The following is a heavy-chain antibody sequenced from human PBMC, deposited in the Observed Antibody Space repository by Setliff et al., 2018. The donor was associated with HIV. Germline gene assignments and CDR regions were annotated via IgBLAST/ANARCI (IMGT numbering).Heavy chain of an antibody. J-gene: IGHJ5*02. CDR3: ARSFGNSWSGDRPHNYFDP. V-gene: IGHV4-39*02. CDR1: GVSISSSRFY. D-gene: IGHD4-4*01. CDR2: VFSTGSL. Sequence: KPSETLSLTCSVSGVSISSSRFYWAWIRQSPGKGLEWIGSVFSTGSLYYNTSLRGRITIPIDASENHFTLRLTSVTAEDTALYFCARSFGNSWSGDRPHNYFDPWGQGTLVTVSS.